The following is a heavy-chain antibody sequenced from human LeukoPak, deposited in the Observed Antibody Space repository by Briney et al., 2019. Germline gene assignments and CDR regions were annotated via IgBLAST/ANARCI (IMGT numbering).Heavy chain of an antibody. CDR2: ISGSGGST. CDR3: AKPIEGAIFPKDAFDI. V-gene: IGHV3-23*01. CDR1: GGSISSSN. J-gene: IGHJ3*02. D-gene: IGHD1-26*01. Sequence: PSETLSLTCAVSGGSISSSNWWSWVRQAPGKGLEWVSAISGSGGSTYYADSVKGRFTISRDNSKNTLYLQMNSLRAEDTAVYYCAKPIEGAIFPKDAFDIWGQGTMVTVSS.